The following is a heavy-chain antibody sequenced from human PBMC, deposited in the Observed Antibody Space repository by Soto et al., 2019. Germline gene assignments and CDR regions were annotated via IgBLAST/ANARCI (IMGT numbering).Heavy chain of an antibody. J-gene: IGHJ1*01. V-gene: IGHV1-2*02. CDR3: ARAAYSSSWYFQH. D-gene: IGHD6-13*01. Sequence: QVQLVQSGAEVKKPGASVKVSCKASGYTFTGYYMHWVRQAPGQGLEWMGWISPNSGGTNYAQKCQGRVTRTRDTSISTAYMERSRLRSDDTAVYYCARAAYSSSWYFQHWGQGTLVTVSS. CDR2: ISPNSGGT. CDR1: GYTFTGYY.